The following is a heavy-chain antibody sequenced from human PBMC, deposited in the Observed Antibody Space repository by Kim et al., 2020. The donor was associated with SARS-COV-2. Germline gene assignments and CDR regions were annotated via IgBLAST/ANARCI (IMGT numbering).Heavy chain of an antibody. D-gene: IGHD6-13*01. J-gene: IGHJ4*02. CDR3: ARAEIGIAGIAAAAAFDY. CDR2: ISSSGSTI. CDR1: GFTFSDYY. Sequence: GGSLRLSCAASGFTFSDYYMSWIRQAPGKGLEWVSYISSSGSTIYYADSVKGRFTISRDNAKNSLYLQMNSLRAEDTAVYYCARAEIGIAGIAAAAAFDYWGQGTLVTVSS. V-gene: IGHV3-11*01.